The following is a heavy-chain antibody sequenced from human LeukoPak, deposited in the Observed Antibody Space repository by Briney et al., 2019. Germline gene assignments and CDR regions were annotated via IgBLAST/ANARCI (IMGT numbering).Heavy chain of an antibody. Sequence: GGSLRLSCAASGFSFDDYAMHWVRQAPGKGLEWVSGISWNSGNIGYADSVKGRFTISRDNAKNSLYLQMNSLRAEGTALYYCAKASVRFLELGWFDPWGQGTLVTVSS. CDR2: ISWNSGNI. J-gene: IGHJ5*02. D-gene: IGHD3-3*01. CDR3: AKASVRFLELGWFDP. CDR1: GFSFDDYA. V-gene: IGHV3-9*01.